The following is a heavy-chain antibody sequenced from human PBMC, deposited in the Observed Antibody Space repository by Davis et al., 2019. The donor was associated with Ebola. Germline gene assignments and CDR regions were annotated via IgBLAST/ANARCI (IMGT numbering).Heavy chain of an antibody. D-gene: IGHD3-22*01. V-gene: IGHV4-59*06. Sequence: PSETLSLTCTVSGGSISSHYWSWIRQPPGKGLEWIGYIYYSGSTYYNPSLKSRVTISVDTSKNQFSLKLSSVTAADTAVYYCARESRYWVVVIDIWGQGTLVTVSS. CDR1: GGSISSHY. CDR2: IYYSGST. CDR3: ARESRYWVVVIDI. J-gene: IGHJ4*02.